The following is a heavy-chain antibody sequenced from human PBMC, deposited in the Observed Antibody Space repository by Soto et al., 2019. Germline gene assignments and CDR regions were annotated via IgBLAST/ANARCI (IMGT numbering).Heavy chain of an antibody. CDR2: ISSSGSTI. CDR3: SRGRYSNNGYYYYGMDF. CDR1: GFTFSDYY. Sequence: GGSLRLSCAASGFTFSDYYMNWIRQAPGKGLEWVSYISSSGSTIYYADSVKGRFTISRDNAKNSLDLQMDSLRAEDTAVYFCSRGRYSNNGYYYYGMDFWGQGTTVTVS. D-gene: IGHD4-4*01. V-gene: IGHV3-11*01. J-gene: IGHJ6*02.